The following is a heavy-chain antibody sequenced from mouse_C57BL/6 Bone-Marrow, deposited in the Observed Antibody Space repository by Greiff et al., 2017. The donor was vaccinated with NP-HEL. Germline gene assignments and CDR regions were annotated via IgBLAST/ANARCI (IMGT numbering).Heavy chain of an antibody. CDR3: TRYDGYLYGTMDY. CDR1: GYTFTDYE. J-gene: IGHJ4*01. D-gene: IGHD2-3*01. CDR2: IDPETGGT. Sequence: SGAELVRPGASVTLSCKASGYTFTDYEMHWVKQTPVHGLEWIGAIDPETGGTAYNQKFKGKAILTADKSSSTAYMELRSLTSEDSAVYYCTRYDGYLYGTMDYWGQGTSVTVSS. V-gene: IGHV1-15*01.